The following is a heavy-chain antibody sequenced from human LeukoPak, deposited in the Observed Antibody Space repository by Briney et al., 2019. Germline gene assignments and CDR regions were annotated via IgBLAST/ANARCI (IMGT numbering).Heavy chain of an antibody. D-gene: IGHD3-10*01. Sequence: GGSLRLSCAASGFTFSSYGMHWVRQAPGKGLEWVAVISFDASNKYYADSVKGRFTVSRDNSKNTLYLQMNSLRAEDTAVYYCAKDVDPFGSGSYVEGFDYWGQGTLVTVSS. J-gene: IGHJ4*02. V-gene: IGHV3-30*18. CDR3: AKDVDPFGSGSYVEGFDY. CDR2: ISFDASNK. CDR1: GFTFSSYG.